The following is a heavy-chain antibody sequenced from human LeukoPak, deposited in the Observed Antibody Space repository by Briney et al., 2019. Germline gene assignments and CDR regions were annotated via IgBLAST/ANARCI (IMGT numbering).Heavy chain of an antibody. CDR3: ARVQAEDGYNMCYFDY. CDR2: IYYSGST. V-gene: IGHV4-59*01. Sequence: SETLSLTCTVSGGSISSYYWSWIRQPPGKGLEWIGYIYYSGSTNYNPSLKSRVTISVDTSKNQFSLKLSSVTAADTAVYYCARVQAEDGYNMCYFDYWGQGTLVTVSS. D-gene: IGHD5-24*01. CDR1: GGSISSYY. J-gene: IGHJ4*02.